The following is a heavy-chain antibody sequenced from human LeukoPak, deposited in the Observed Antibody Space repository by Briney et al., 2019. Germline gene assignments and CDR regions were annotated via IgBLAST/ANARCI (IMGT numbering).Heavy chain of an antibody. Sequence: ASVKVSCKASGYTFTSYGISWVRQAPGQGLEWMGWISAYNGNTNYAQKLQGRVTMTTDTSTSTAYMELRSLRSDDTAVYYCARVWELLSPNTRNWFDPWGQGTLVTVSS. CDR3: ARVWELLSPNTRNWFDP. CDR1: GYTFTSYG. J-gene: IGHJ5*02. CDR2: ISAYNGNT. D-gene: IGHD1-26*01. V-gene: IGHV1-18*01.